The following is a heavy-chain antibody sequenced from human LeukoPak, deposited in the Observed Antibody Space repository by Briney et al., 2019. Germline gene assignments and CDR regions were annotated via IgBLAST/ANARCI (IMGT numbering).Heavy chain of an antibody. D-gene: IGHD3-3*02. CDR1: GYSISSGYY. CDR3: ARVRSISLFDP. Sequence: PSETLSLTCTVSGYSISSGYYWGWIRHTPGKGLEWIGSIYHSGSTYYNPSLKTRVTRSVDTSKNQFSLKLSAVTAADTAVYYCARVRSISLFDPWGQGTPVTVSS. V-gene: IGHV4-38-2*02. CDR2: IYHSGST. J-gene: IGHJ5*02.